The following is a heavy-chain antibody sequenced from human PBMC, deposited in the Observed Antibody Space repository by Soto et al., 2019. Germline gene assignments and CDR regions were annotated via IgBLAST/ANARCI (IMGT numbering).Heavy chain of an antibody. CDR3: ARARGYSYGDQYFDY. J-gene: IGHJ4*02. D-gene: IGHD5-18*01. V-gene: IGHV1-69*13. CDR1: GGTFSNYA. Sequence: SVKVSCKASGGTFSNYALSWVRQAPGQGLEWMGGIIPIFGTSNYAQKFQGRVTITADESTNTAYMELSSLRSEDTAVYYCARARGYSYGDQYFDYWGQGTLVTVS. CDR2: IIPIFGTS.